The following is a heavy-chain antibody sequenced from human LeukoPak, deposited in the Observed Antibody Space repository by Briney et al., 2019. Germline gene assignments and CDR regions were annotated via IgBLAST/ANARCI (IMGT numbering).Heavy chain of an antibody. CDR1: GFTFSSHA. V-gene: IGHV3-23*01. CDR3: AKVRGDHXHLQDDFDY. Sequence: GGSLRLSCTASGFTFSSHAMTWVRQAAGKGLQWVSSITGSGSGAYYADSVKGRVTISRDNSKNTLFLQMDSLRAEETAMYYCAKVRGDHXHLQDDFDYWGQGTLVTVSS. J-gene: IGHJ4*02. D-gene: IGHD2-21*02. CDR2: ITGSGSGA.